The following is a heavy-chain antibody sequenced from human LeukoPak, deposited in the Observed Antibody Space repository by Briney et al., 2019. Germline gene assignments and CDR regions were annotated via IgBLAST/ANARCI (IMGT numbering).Heavy chain of an antibody. CDR3: ARVAYSSSCPLSDY. CDR1: GGSISSGNW. D-gene: IGHD6-13*01. Sequence: SETLSLTCAVSGGSISSGNWWSWVRQPPGKGLEWIGEILHSGSTNYNPSLKSRVTISGDTSKNQFSLKLSSVTAADTAVYYCARVAYSSSCPLSDYWGQGTLVTVSS. J-gene: IGHJ4*02. V-gene: IGHV4-4*02. CDR2: ILHSGST.